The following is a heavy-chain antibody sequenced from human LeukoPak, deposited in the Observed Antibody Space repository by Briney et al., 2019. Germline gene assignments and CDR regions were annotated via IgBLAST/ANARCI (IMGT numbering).Heavy chain of an antibody. J-gene: IGHJ6*04. CDR3: ATDQGVATTTTNYYYYGMDV. V-gene: IGHV1-24*01. CDR2: FDPEDGET. D-gene: IGHD5-12*01. Sequence: ASVKVSCKVSGYTLTELSMHWVRQAPGKGLEWMGGFDPEDGETIYAQKFQGRVTMTEDTSTDTAYMELSSLRSEDTAVYYCATDQGVATTTTNYYYYGMDVWGKGTTVTVSP. CDR1: GYTLTELS.